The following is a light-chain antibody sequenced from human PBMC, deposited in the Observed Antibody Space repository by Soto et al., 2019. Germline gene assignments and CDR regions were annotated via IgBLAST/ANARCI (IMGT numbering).Light chain of an antibody. CDR1: QGLVHREGRTY. J-gene: IGKJ5*01. CDR2: KVS. V-gene: IGKV2-30*02. Sequence: DIVMTQSPLSLPVTLGQPASISCRSRQGLVHREGRTYLSRFQQRTGQSPRRLIYKVSNRDSGVPDRFSGGGSGTDFTLRISRVEAEDVGVYYCLVGTHGVTFGQGTRLEIK. CDR3: LVGTHGVT.